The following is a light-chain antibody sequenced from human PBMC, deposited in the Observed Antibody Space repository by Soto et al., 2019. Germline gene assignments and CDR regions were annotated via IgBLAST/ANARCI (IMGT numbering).Light chain of an antibody. CDR1: SSDVGSYNL. J-gene: IGLJ1*01. CDR2: EGS. CDR3: SSYTSSSTPRV. Sequence: QSVLTQPASVSGSPGQSITISCTGTSSDVGSYNLVSWYQQHPGKAPKLMIYEGSKRPSGVSNRFSGSKSGNTASLTISGLQAEDEADYYCSSYTSSSTPRVFGAGTKVTVL. V-gene: IGLV2-14*02.